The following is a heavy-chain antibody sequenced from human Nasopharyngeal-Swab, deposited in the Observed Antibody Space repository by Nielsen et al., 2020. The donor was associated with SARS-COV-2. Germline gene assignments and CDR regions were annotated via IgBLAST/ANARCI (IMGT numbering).Heavy chain of an antibody. CDR2: IYPGDSDT. CDR1: GYNFTTYW. V-gene: IGHV5-51*01. Sequence: GDSLKISCKGSGYNFTTYWIGWVRQMPGKGLEWMGIIYPGDSDTRYSPSFQGQVTISADKSISTAYLQWSSLKASDTAMYYCARRGYGGSGSYYFYYYMDVWGKGTTVTVSS. CDR3: ARRGYGGSGSYYFYYYMDV. D-gene: IGHD4-23*01. J-gene: IGHJ6*03.